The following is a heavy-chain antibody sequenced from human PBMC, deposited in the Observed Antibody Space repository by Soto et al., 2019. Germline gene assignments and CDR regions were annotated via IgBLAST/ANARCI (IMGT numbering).Heavy chain of an antibody. CDR2: INPADSDT. J-gene: IGHJ6*02. CDR3: ARHGPRVYYDNSDYYYYGMDV. Sequence: LGESLKISCKGSGYSFTNYWIGWVRQMPGKGLEWMGIINPADSDTRYSPSFQGQVTVSVDKSISTAYLQRGSLKASDTAMYYCARHGPRVYYDNSDYYYYGMDVWGQGTTVTVSS. CDR1: GYSFTNYW. V-gene: IGHV5-51*01. D-gene: IGHD3-22*01.